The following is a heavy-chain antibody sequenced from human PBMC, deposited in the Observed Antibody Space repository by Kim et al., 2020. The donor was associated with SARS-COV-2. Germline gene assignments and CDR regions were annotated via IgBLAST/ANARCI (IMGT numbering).Heavy chain of an antibody. J-gene: IGHJ4*02. CDR3: AKARGGCPGDY. V-gene: IGHV3-23*01. CDR1: GFTFSSFA. D-gene: IGHD6-19*01. CDR2: ISNSGGNT. Sequence: GGSLRPSCAASGFTFSSFAMSWVRQAPGKGREWISGISNSGGNTYYADSVKGRFTISRDNSKNILYLQMNSLRAEDTAIYYCAKARGGCPGDYWGQGTLVTVSS.